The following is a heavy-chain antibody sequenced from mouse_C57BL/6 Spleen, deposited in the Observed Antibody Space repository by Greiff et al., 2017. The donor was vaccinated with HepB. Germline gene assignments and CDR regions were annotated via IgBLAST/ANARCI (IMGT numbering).Heavy chain of an antibody. CDR3: ARYVDFDY. CDR1: GYTFTSYW. J-gene: IGHJ2*01. CDR2: IYPNSGGT. V-gene: IGHV1-72*01. Sequence: QVQLQQSGAELVKPGASVKLSCKASGYTFTSYWMHWVKQRPGRGLEWIGRIYPNSGGTKYNEKFKSKATLTGDKPASTAYMQLSSLTSEDSAVYYCARYVDFDYWGQGTTLTVSS.